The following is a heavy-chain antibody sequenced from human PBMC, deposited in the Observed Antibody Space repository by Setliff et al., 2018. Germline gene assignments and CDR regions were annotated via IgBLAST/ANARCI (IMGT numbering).Heavy chain of an antibody. CDR1: GGSFSHYY. V-gene: IGHV4-34*01. D-gene: IGHD3-10*01. CDR2: INHSGTT. Sequence: SETLSLTCAVYGGSFSHYYWNWIRQPPWKGLEWIEEINHSGTTNYNPSLKSRVTISVDTSKNQFSLKLSSVTAADTAMYYCARGDASIIGGGYFDYWGQGTLVTVSS. J-gene: IGHJ4*02. CDR3: ARGDASIIGGGYFDY.